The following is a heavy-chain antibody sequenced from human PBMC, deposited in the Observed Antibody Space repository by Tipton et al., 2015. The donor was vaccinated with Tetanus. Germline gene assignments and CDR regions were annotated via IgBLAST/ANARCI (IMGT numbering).Heavy chain of an antibody. J-gene: IGHJ4*02. CDR3: GREADCSGGSCFSGDFDN. CDR2: SWYDGTDK. V-gene: IGHV3-33*01. D-gene: IGHD2-15*01. CDR1: GFIFSSYG. Sequence: SLRLSCAASGFIFSSYGIHWVRQAPGKGLEWVAVSWYDGTDKYYADSVKGRFTISRDKSKHTLYLQMNSLRAGDTAVYYCGREADCSGGSCFSGDFDNWGQGTQVTVSS.